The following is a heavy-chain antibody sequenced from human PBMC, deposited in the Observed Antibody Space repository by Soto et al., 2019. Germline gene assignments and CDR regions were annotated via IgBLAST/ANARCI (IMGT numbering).Heavy chain of an antibody. D-gene: IGHD3-22*01. CDR2: ISSNGGST. V-gene: IGHV3-64D*08. CDR3: VMGYYYDSSGYYEDY. J-gene: IGHJ4*02. Sequence: GGSLRLSCSASGFTFSSYAMHWVRQAPGKGLEYVSAISSNGGSTYYADSVKGRFTISRDNSKNTLYLQMSSLRAEDTAVYYCVMGYYYDSSGYYEDYWGQGTLVTVSS. CDR1: GFTFSSYA.